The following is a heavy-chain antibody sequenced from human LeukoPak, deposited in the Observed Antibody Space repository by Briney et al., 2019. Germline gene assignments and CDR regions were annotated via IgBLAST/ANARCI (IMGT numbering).Heavy chain of an antibody. J-gene: IGHJ6*02. V-gene: IGHV3-23*01. CDR3: AKDNFYDSSGAYGLEV. Sequence: PGGSLRLSCAASGFTSGFTFSSYAMSWVRQAPGKGLEWVSAISGSGGSTYYADSVKGRLTISRDNSKNTLYLQMDSLRAEDTAVYYCAKDNFYDSSGAYGLEVWGQGTTVTVSS. CDR2: ISGSGGST. D-gene: IGHD3-22*01. CDR1: GFTFSSYA.